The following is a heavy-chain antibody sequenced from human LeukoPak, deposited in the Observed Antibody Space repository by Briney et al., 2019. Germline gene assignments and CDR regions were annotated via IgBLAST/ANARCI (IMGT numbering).Heavy chain of an antibody. CDR1: GFTFSSYW. D-gene: IGHD2-21*02. CDR2: IKQDGSEK. J-gene: IGHJ4*02. V-gene: IGHV3-7*01. CDR3: ARFNIVVVTAGYFDY. Sequence: PGGSLRLSCAASGFTFSSYWMSWVRQAPGKGLEWVANIKQDGSEKYYVDSVKGRFTISRDNAKNSLYLQMNSLRAEDTAVYYCARFNIVVVTAGYFDYWGQGTLVTVSS.